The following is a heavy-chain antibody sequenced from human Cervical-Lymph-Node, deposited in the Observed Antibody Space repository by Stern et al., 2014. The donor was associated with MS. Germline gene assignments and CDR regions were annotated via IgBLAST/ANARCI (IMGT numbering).Heavy chain of an antibody. J-gene: IGHJ4*03. CDR1: GVTLSDHY. CDR3: ALLPIN. D-gene: IGHD2-21*01. CDR2: ISNKVNGHTT. Sequence: EVQLVESGGGLVQPGGSLRLSCEVSGVTLSDHYMDWVRQAPGKGLEWVGRISNKVNGHTTEYAASVKGRFTISRDESRNSLYLQMNSLKTDDTAVYYCALLPINWGQGTLVTVSS. V-gene: IGHV3-72*01.